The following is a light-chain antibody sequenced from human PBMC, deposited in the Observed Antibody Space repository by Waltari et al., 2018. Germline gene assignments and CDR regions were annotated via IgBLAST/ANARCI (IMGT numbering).Light chain of an antibody. J-gene: IGLJ3*02. CDR3: QAWDSGAVV. CDR1: RVGDGF. V-gene: IGLV3-1*01. CDR2: EDS. Sequence: SLELSQSPSVSVPPGPTASTICSGERVGDGFVSWYQQRPGQSPVLVIYEDSKRPLGISERFSGSNSGNTATLTISDTQATDEADFYCQAWDSGAVVFGRGTRLIVL.